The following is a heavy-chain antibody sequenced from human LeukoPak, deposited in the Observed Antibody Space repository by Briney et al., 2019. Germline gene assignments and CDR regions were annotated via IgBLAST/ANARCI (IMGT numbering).Heavy chain of an antibody. J-gene: IGHJ3*02. CDR3: ARLEEGAFDI. V-gene: IGHV4-59*12. Sequence: PSETLSLTCAVYGRSFSSYHWSWIRQPPGKGLEWIGYIYYSGNTNYNPSLKSRVTISVDTSKNQFSLKLSSVTAADTGVYYCARLEEGAFDIWGQGTMVTVSS. CDR1: GRSFSSYH. CDR2: IYYSGNT.